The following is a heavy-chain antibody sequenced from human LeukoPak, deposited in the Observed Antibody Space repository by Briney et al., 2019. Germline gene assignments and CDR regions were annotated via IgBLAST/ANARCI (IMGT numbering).Heavy chain of an antibody. CDR1: GGFISSYS. J-gene: IGHJ4*02. V-gene: IGHV4-59*04. CDR2: FSRSGST. CDR3: ARGLIVPSTIFDY. D-gene: IGHD2-2*02. Sequence: PSEPMSLTCSVSGGFISSYSWTWIRQPPGGVLEWIGFFSRSGSTYYNPSLKSRVTMSVDRSENQFSLKLSSVTAADTAVYYCARGLIVPSTIFDYWGQGALVTVSS.